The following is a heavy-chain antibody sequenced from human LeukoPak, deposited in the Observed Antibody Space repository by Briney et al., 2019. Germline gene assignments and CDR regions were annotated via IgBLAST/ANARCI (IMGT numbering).Heavy chain of an antibody. CDR3: ARGTNIAAAGSNWFDP. CDR2: INPNSGGT. Sequence: ASVKVSCKASGYTFTGYYMHWVRQAPGQGLEWMGWINPNSGGTNYAQKFQGRVTMTRDTSISTAYMELSRLRSDDTAVYYCARGTNIAAAGSNWFDPWGQGTLVTVSS. J-gene: IGHJ5*02. V-gene: IGHV1-2*02. CDR1: GYTFTGYY. D-gene: IGHD6-13*01.